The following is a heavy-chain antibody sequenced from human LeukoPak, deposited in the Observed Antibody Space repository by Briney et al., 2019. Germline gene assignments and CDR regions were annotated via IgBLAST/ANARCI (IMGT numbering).Heavy chain of an antibody. CDR1: GFTFSTYW. V-gene: IGHV3-74*01. CDR2: INSDGSGT. Sequence: GGFLRLSCAASGFTFSTYWMHWVRQAPGKGLVWVSRINSDGSGTGFTDSLNGRFTISRDNAKNILYLQMNSLRAEDTAVYYCVREFYSALWDWGQGTLVTVSS. J-gene: IGHJ4*02. D-gene: IGHD2-21*01. CDR3: VREFYSALWD.